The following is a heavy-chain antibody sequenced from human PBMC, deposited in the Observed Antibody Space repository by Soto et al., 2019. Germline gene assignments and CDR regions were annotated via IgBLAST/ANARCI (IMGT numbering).Heavy chain of an antibody. Sequence: SQTHSLTCAISGDSVSSNSAAWNWIRQSPSRGLEWLGRTYYRSKWYNDYAVSVKSRITINPDTSKNQFSLQLNSVTPEDTAVYYCXRERGYSGYDKYAVIDYWGQGTLVTVSS. V-gene: IGHV6-1*01. CDR1: GDSVSSNSAA. J-gene: IGHJ4*02. D-gene: IGHD5-12*01. CDR3: XRERGYSGYDKYAVIDY. CDR2: TYYRSKWYN.